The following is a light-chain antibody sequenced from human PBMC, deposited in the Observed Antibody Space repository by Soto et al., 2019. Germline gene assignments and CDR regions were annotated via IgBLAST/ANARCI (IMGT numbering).Light chain of an antibody. J-gene: IGKJ3*01. CDR2: GAS. V-gene: IGKV3-20*01. Sequence: EIVLTQSPGTLSLSPGERATLSCRASQSVSSSYLAWYQQKPGQAPRLLIYGASSRTTDIPDRFSGSGSGTDFTLTISRLEPEHLGVYYCQQYGSSPPITFGAVTKVYIK. CDR3: QQYGSSPPIT. CDR1: QSVSSSY.